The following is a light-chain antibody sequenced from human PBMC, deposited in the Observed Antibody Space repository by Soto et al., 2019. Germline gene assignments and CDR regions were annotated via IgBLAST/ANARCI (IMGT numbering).Light chain of an antibody. CDR2: SAS. V-gene: IGKV1-39*01. CDR1: QSVSKF. Sequence: DIQMTQSPSSLEASVGSRVTITCRASQSVSKFLNWYQHKPGKAPKLLIFSASTLESGVTSRFSGSGSGTYFTLTISSLQPEDFATYYCQQSYSPPGTVGQGTKVEIK. J-gene: IGKJ1*01. CDR3: QQSYSPPGT.